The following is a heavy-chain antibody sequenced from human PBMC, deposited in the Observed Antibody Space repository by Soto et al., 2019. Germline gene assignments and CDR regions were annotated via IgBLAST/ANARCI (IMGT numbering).Heavy chain of an antibody. CDR2: ISFSSTTI. CDR3: ARDNGMAGSFDP. J-gene: IGHJ5*02. CDR1: GFTFSSYA. D-gene: IGHD2-8*01. Sequence: RLSCAASGFTFSSYAMSWVRQAPGKGLGWVSYISFSSTTIYYADSVKGRFTISSDNAKNSLYLQMNSLRDEDTSVYYCARDNGMAGSFDPWGQGTLVTVSS. V-gene: IGHV3-48*02.